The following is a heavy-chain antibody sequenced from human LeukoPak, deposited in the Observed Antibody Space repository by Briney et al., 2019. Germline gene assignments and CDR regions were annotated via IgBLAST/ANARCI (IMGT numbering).Heavy chain of an antibody. J-gene: IGHJ4*02. D-gene: IGHD1-14*01. V-gene: IGHV4-30-4*01. CDR3: TRDLTYADY. Sequence: PSETLSLTCTVSGGSISSGDYYWSWIRQPPGKGLEWIGYIYYSGSTYYNPSLKSRVTMSVDTSKNQFSLKLSSVTAADTSVYYCTRDLTYADYLGQGTLVTVSS. CDR1: GGSISSGDYY. CDR2: IYYSGST.